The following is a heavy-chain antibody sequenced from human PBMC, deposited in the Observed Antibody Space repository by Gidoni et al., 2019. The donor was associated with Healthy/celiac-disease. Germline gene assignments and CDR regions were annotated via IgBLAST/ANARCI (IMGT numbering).Heavy chain of an antibody. J-gene: IGHJ6*02. CDR3: TTDSQYSAFGMDV. CDR2: IKSKTDGGTT. Sequence: EVQLVESGGAWVKPGGSLGLAGAASVFTFSNACMNWVRQAPGKGLEWVGRIKSKTDGGTTDYAAPVKGRFTISRDDSKNTLYLQMNSLKTEDTAVYYCTTDSQYSAFGMDVWGQGTTVTVSS. CDR1: VFTFSNAC. V-gene: IGHV3-15*07. D-gene: IGHD5-18*01.